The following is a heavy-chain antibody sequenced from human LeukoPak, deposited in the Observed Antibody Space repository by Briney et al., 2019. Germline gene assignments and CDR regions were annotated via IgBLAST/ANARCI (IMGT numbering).Heavy chain of an antibody. V-gene: IGHV4-34*01. Sequence: SEPLSPTGAVDGTSCSGNYWSGIRPPPGRRREWTGEINNSGNTNYNPSHESRVNISFATSKNQFSLKLSSVTAADTAVYYCARGRQSLHRYYYYYYMDVWGKGTTVTVSS. D-gene: IGHD5/OR15-5a*01. CDR1: GTSCSGNY. CDR2: INNSGNT. J-gene: IGHJ6*03. CDR3: ARGRQSLHRYYYYYYMDV.